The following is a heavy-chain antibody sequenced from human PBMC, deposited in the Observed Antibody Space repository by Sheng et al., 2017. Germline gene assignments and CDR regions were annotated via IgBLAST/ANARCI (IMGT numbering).Heavy chain of an antibody. CDR3: ARIFGNSASVTYYYGSGR. CDR2: IVPAFGTT. V-gene: IGHV1-69*01. D-gene: IGHD3-10*01. J-gene: IGHJ6*01. CDR1: GGAFGTYA. Sequence: QVQLVQSGAEAKKPGSSVKVSCKASGGAFGTYAIGWVRQAPAQGLEWMGGIVPAFGTTKYAQKFQGRVTITADASTNIAYMELRTPRSLKTRSVYFCARIFGNSASVTYYYGSGR.